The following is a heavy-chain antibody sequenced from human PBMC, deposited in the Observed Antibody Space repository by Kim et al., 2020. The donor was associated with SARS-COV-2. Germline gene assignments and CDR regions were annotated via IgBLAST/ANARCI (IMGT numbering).Heavy chain of an antibody. D-gene: IGHD3-9*01. V-gene: IGHV1-3*01. J-gene: IGHJ4*02. CDR2: VNPANLNT. CDR3: ARGRFFDWIFFDV. CDR1: GYIFTDYY. Sequence: ASVKVSCQASGYIFTDYYIYWVRQAPGQRLEWMGWVNPANLNTRYSQSFQDRVTITSDTSASTAYMELTSLTSEDTAVYYCARGRFFDWIFFDVWGQGTLVTVSS.